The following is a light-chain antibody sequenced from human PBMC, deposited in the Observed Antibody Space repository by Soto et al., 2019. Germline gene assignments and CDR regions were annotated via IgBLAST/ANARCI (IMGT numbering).Light chain of an antibody. J-gene: IGKJ4*01. CDR3: QQYDYLPLT. CDR2: DAS. CDR1: QTIGSW. V-gene: IGKV1-33*01. Sequence: DIQMTQSPSTLSASVGDRVTVTCRASQTIGSWLAWYQQKPGRAPKLLIFDASNLETGVPSRFSGSGSGTDFTFTISSLQPEDIATYYCQQYDYLPLTFGGGTKVEIE.